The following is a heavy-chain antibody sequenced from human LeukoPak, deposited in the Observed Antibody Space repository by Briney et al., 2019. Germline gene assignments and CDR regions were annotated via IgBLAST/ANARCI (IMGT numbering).Heavy chain of an antibody. J-gene: IGHJ6*02. Sequence: SQTLSLTCTVSGGSISSGGYYWSWIRQYPGKGLEWIGYIYYSGSTYYNPSLKSRVTISVDTSKNQFSLKLSSVTAADTAVYYCARGYDFWSGYAPSYYYGMDVWGQGTTVTVSS. CDR1: GGSISSGGYY. CDR3: ARGYDFWSGYAPSYYYGMDV. D-gene: IGHD3-3*01. CDR2: IYYSGST. V-gene: IGHV4-31*03.